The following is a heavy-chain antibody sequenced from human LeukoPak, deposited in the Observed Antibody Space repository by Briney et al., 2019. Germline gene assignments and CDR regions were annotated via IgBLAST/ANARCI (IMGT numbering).Heavy chain of an antibody. D-gene: IGHD6-13*01. V-gene: IGHV4-39*07. CDR2: IYYSGST. Sequence: PSETLSLTCTVSGGSISSSSYYWGWIRQPPGKGLEWIGSIYYSGSTYYNPSLKSRVTISVDTSKNQFSLKLSSVTAAGTAVYYCARGGQQLGLFDYWGQGTLVTVSS. CDR3: ARGGQQLGLFDY. CDR1: GGSISSSSYY. J-gene: IGHJ4*02.